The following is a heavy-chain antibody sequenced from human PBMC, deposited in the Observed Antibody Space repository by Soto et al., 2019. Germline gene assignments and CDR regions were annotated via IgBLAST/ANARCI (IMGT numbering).Heavy chain of an antibody. V-gene: IGHV3-7*04. CDR1: GFTFSYYW. J-gene: IGHJ6*02. D-gene: IGHD6-13*01. Sequence: GGSLRLSCAASGFTFSYYWMTWVRQAPGEGLEWVANINEDGSEKYYEDSVKGRFSISRDNAKNSLYLQMNSLRAEDTAVYYCTRGAAGRGAPGAESYYYGMDVWGQGTTVTVSS. CDR2: INEDGSEK. CDR3: TRGAAGRGAPGAESYYYGMDV.